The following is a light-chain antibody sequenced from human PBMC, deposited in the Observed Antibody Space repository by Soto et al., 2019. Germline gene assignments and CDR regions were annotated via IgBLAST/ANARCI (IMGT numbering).Light chain of an antibody. V-gene: IGKV3-11*01. CDR1: QSVSSY. Sequence: DIVLTQSPATLSLSPGERATLSCRASQSVSSYLAWYRQIPGQAPRLLIYDASNRATGVPARFSGSGSGTDFTLTISSLEPEDFAVYYCRERSKWPPTFGQGTRLEIK. J-gene: IGKJ5*01. CDR3: RERSKWPPT. CDR2: DAS.